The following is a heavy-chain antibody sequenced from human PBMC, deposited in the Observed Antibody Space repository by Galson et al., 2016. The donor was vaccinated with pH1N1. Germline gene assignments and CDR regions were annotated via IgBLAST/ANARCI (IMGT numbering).Heavy chain of an antibody. CDR1: GFTVSSNY. Sequence: SLRLSCAASGFTVSSNYMSWVRQAPGKGLEWVSVIYSDHGTYYADSVKGRFTISRDNSKNTLYLQMNTLRAEDTAVYYCARTNPFDGDLRYFDYWGQGILVTVSS. J-gene: IGHJ4*02. D-gene: IGHD4-17*01. CDR2: IYSDHGT. CDR3: ARTNPFDGDLRYFDY. V-gene: IGHV3-53*01.